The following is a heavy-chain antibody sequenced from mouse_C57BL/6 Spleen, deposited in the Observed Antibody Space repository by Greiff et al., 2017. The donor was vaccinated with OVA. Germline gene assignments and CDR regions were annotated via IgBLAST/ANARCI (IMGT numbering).Heavy chain of an antibody. CDR2: IRNKANNHAT. D-gene: IGHD1-1*01. V-gene: IGHV6-6*01. J-gene: IGHJ2*01. Sequence: DVHLVESGGGLVQPGGSMKLSCAASGFTFSDAWMDWVRQSPEKGLEWVAEIRNKANNHATYYAESVKGRFTISRDDSKSSVYLQMNSLRAEDTGIYYCTRRGYYGFDYFDYWGQGTTLTVSS. CDR3: TRRGYYGFDYFDY. CDR1: GFTFSDAW.